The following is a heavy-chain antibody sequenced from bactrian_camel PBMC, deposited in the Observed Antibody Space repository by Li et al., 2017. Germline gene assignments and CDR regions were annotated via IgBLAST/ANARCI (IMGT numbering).Heavy chain of an antibody. D-gene: IGHD2*01. CDR2: IGFDGAT. Sequence: HVQLVESGGGLVQPGESRRLSCAASYPGDDYSRYCMGWFRQAPGKERGGVAVIGFDGATYYSDSVKGRFAISKDNAKNTLYLQMNSLKPEDTAIYYCATRSDGYCNSWGGFRIWGQGTQVTVS. CDR3: ATRSDGYCNSWGGFRI. V-gene: IGHV3S57*01. J-gene: IGHJ4*01. CDR1: YPGDDYSRYC.